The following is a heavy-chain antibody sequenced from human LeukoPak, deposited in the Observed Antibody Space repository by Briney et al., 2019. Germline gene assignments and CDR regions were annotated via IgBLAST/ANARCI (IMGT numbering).Heavy chain of an antibody. CDR3: ATEGITMVREPHWFDP. V-gene: IGHV1-24*01. CDR1: GYTLTELS. D-gene: IGHD3-10*01. CDR2: LDPEDGET. Sequence: ASVKVSCKVSGYTLTELSMHWVRQAPGKGLEWMGGLDPEDGETIYAQKFQGRVTMTEDTSTDTAYMELSSLRSEDTAVYYCATEGITMVREPHWFDPWGQGTLVTVSS. J-gene: IGHJ5*02.